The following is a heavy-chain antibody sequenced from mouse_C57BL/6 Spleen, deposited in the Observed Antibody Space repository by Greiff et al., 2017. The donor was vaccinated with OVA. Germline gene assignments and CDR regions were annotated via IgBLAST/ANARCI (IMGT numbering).Heavy chain of an antibody. Sequence: EVKLVESGGGLVQPGGSLSLSCAASGFTFTDYYMSWVRQPPGKALEWLGFIRNKANGYTTEYSASVKGRFTISRDNSQSILYLQMNALRAEDSATYYCASLYGNWFAYWGQGTLVTVSA. CDR3: ASLYGNWFAY. CDR1: GFTFTDYY. D-gene: IGHD2-1*01. CDR2: IRNKANGYTT. V-gene: IGHV7-3*01. J-gene: IGHJ3*01.